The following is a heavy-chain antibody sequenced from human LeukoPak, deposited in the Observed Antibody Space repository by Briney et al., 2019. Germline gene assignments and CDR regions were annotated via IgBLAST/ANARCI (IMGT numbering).Heavy chain of an antibody. CDR3: ARARRLRQNYYYYGMDV. J-gene: IGHJ6*02. CDR2: INHNGRT. V-gene: IGHV4-34*01. Sequence: SDTLSLTCAVYGLSFSGYYWSWLRQPPGKGLEWFGEINHNGRTNYNPSLKSRVTISVDTSKNQFSLKLSSVTAADTAVYYCARARRLRQNYYYYGMDVWGQGTTVTVSS. D-gene: IGHD4-17*01. CDR1: GLSFSGYY.